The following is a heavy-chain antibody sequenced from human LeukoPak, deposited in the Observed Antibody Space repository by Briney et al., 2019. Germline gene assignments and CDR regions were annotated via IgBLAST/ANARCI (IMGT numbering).Heavy chain of an antibody. CDR3: AKETVGYCSGGSCHPATWFDP. V-gene: IGHV3-7*03. Sequence: GGSLRLSCAASGFTFSEPWMTWVRQVPGQGLEWVAHINHEGGGIQYVDSVKGRFTISRDNSKNTLYLQMNSLRAEDTAVYYCAKETVGYCSGGSCHPATWFDPWGQGTLVTVSS. D-gene: IGHD2-15*01. CDR1: GFTFSEPW. CDR2: INHEGGGI. J-gene: IGHJ5*02.